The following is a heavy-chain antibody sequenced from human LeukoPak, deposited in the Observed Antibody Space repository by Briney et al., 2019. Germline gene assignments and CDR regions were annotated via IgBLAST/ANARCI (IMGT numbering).Heavy chain of an antibody. CDR1: GYTFTSYG. CDR3: ARHIVLMVYAIDAFDI. CDR2: ISAYNGNT. D-gene: IGHD2-8*01. Sequence: ASVKVSCKASGYTFTSYGISWVRQAPGQGLEWMGWISAYNGNTNYAQKLQGRVTMTTDTSTSTAYMELGSLRSDDTAVYYCARHIVLMVYAIDAFDIRGQGTMVTVSS. J-gene: IGHJ3*02. V-gene: IGHV1-18*01.